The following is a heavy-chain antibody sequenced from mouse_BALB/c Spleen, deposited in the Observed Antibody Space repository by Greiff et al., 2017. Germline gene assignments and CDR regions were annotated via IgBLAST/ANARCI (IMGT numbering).Heavy chain of an antibody. CDR1: GYTFTDYE. Sequence: QVQLQQSGAELVRPGASVTLSCKASGYTFTDYEMHWVKQTPVHGLEWIGAIDPETGGTAYNQKFKGKATLTADKSSSTAYMELRSLTSEDSAVYYCTNGHQRRGFAYWGQGTLVTVSA. CDR3: TNGHQRRGFAY. CDR2: IDPETGGT. D-gene: IGHD2-12*01. J-gene: IGHJ3*01. V-gene: IGHV1-15*01.